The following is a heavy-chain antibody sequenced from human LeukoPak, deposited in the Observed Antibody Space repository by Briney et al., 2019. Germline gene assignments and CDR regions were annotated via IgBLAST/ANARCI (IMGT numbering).Heavy chain of an antibody. CDR3: ARGRKQGGYCSSTSCYGSN. J-gene: IGHJ4*02. CDR1: GFTFSSYA. V-gene: IGHV3-30-3*01. Sequence: PGGSVRLSCVASGFTFSSYAMHWVLQAPGKGLEWVAVISYDGSNKYYADSVKGRFTISRDNSKNTLYLQMNSLRAEDTAVYYCARGRKQGGYCSSTSCYGSNWGQGTLVTVSS. D-gene: IGHD2-2*01. CDR2: ISYDGSNK.